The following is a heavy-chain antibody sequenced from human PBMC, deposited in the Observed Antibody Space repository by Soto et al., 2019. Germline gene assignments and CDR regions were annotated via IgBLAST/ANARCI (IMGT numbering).Heavy chain of an antibody. CDR3: TKGGCISGTCPGTLFDH. CDR2: INPNNYNT. V-gene: IGHV1-46*01. Sequence: QMQLVQSGAEVKKPGASLKISCKASGHIFTNYYIHWVRQAPGQGLQCMGIINPNNYNTSYAQKFQDRVAMTSETSTTTIFLELSRLTSDDTALYYCTKGGCISGTCPGTLFDHWGQGTLVAVSS. D-gene: IGHD6-19*01. CDR1: GHIFTNYY. J-gene: IGHJ4*02.